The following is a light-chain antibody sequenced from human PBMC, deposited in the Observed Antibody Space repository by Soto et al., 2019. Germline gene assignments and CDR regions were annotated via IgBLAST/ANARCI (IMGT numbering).Light chain of an antibody. J-gene: IGKJ3*01. CDR3: QQSYSTRPFT. CDR2: AAS. V-gene: IGKV1-39*01. CDR1: QSISSY. Sequence: DIQMTQSPSSLSASVGDRVTITCRASQSISSYLNWYQQKPGKAPKLLIYAASSLQSGVPSRFSGSGSETDFTLTISSLQPEDFATYYCQQSYSTRPFTFVPGTKVDFK.